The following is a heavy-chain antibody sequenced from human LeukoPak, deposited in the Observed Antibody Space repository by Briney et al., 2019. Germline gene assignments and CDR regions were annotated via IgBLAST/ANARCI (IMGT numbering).Heavy chain of an antibody. CDR3: ARDNGYYGSGSYFNWFDP. J-gene: IGHJ5*02. V-gene: IGHV1-46*01. CDR2: INPSGGST. CDR1: GYTFTSYY. Sequence: ASVKVSCKASGYTFTSYYMHWVRQAPGQGLEWMGIINPSGGSTSCAQKFQGRVTMTRDTSTSTVYMELSSLRSEDTAVYYCARDNGYYGSGSYFNWFDPWGQGTLVTVSS. D-gene: IGHD3-10*01.